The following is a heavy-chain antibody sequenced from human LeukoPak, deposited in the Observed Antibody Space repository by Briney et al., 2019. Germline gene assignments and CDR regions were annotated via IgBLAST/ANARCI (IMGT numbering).Heavy chain of an antibody. CDR2: ISYDGSNK. V-gene: IGHV3-30*18. J-gene: IGHJ6*02. CDR1: GFTFSSYG. CDR3: AKDQNYGMDV. Sequence: PGGSLRLSCAASGFTFSSYGMHWVRHAPGKGLEWVAVISYDGSNKYYADSVKGRFTISRDNSKNTLYLQMNSLRAEDTAVYYCAKDQNYGMDVWGQGTTVTVSS.